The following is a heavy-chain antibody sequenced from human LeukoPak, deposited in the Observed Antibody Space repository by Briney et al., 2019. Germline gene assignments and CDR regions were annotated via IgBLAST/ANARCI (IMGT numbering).Heavy chain of an antibody. Sequence: GGSLRLSCAASGFTFSSYWMSWIRQAPGKGLEWVSYISSSGSTIYYADSVKGRFTISRDNAKNSLYLQMNSLRAEDTAVYYCARAFYYDSSDYWGQGTLVTVSS. D-gene: IGHD3-22*01. CDR1: GFTFSSYW. CDR2: ISSSGSTI. V-gene: IGHV3-11*04. J-gene: IGHJ4*02. CDR3: ARAFYYDSSDY.